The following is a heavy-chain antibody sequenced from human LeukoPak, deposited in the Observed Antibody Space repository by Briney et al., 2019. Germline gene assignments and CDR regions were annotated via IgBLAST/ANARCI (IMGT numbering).Heavy chain of an antibody. CDR3: ARRLVDYWYFDL. D-gene: IGHD1-26*01. Sequence: PSETLSLTCAVSGGSISSSNWWSWVRQPPGKGLEWIGEIYHSGSTNYNPSLKSRVTISVDTSKNQFSLKLSSVTAADTAVYYCARRLVDYWYFDLWGRGTLVTVSS. CDR2: IYHSGST. V-gene: IGHV4-4*02. J-gene: IGHJ2*01. CDR1: GGSISSSNW.